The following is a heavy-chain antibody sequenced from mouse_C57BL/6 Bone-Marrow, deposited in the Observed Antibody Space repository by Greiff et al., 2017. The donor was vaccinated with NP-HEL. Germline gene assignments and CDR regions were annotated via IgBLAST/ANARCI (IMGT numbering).Heavy chain of an antibody. Sequence: VQLQQSGAELAKPGASVKLSCKASGYTFTSYWMHWVKQRPGQGLEWIGYINPRSGYTKYNQKFKDKATLTADKSSNTAYMQLSSLTYEDSAVYYCARYRASTGTRAMDYWGQGTSVTVTS. CDR1: GYTFTSYW. J-gene: IGHJ4*01. CDR2: INPRSGYT. V-gene: IGHV1-7*01. D-gene: IGHD4-1*02. CDR3: ARYRASTGTRAMDY.